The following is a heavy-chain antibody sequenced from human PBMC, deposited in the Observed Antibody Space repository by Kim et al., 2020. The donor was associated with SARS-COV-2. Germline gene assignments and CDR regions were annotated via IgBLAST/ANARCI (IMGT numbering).Heavy chain of an antibody. V-gene: IGHV1-46*01. CDR3: AREGGHSSSFDY. D-gene: IGHD6-6*01. J-gene: IGHJ4*02. Sequence: YAQKFQGRVTVTRDTATSTVYMELSSLRSEDTAVYYCAREGGHSSSFDYWGQGTLVTVSS.